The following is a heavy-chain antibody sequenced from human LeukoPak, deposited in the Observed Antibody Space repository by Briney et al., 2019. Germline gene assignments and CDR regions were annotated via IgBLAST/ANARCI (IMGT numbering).Heavy chain of an antibody. D-gene: IGHD5-18*01. J-gene: IGHJ6*02. Sequence: GGSLRLSCAASGFTFSSYGMHWVRQAPGKGLEWVAFIRYDGSNKYYADSVKGRFTISRDNSKNTLYLQMNSLRAEDTAVYYCAGGYSFRNYYGMDVWGQGTTVTVSS. V-gene: IGHV3-30*02. CDR1: GFTFSSYG. CDR2: IRYDGSNK. CDR3: AGGYSFRNYYGMDV.